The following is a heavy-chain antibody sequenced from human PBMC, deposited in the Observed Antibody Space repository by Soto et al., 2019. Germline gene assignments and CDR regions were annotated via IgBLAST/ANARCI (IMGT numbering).Heavy chain of an antibody. CDR3: ARQPHRSIAAAV. Sequence: SETLSLTCTVSSGSISSADYYWSWIRQPPGKGLEWIGYIYYTGSAYYNPSLKSRVTMSVDTSKNQFSLKVTSVTAADTAVYYCARQPHRSIAAAVWGQGTLVTVSS. D-gene: IGHD6-13*01. V-gene: IGHV4-30-4*01. J-gene: IGHJ4*02. CDR1: SGSISSADYY. CDR2: IYYTGSA.